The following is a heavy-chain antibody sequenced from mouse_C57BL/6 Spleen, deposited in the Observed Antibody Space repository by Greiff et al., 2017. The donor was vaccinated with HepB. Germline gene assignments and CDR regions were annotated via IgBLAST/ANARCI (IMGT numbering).Heavy chain of an antibody. V-gene: IGHV5-6*01. Sequence: EVKLMESGGDLVKPGGSLKLSCAASGFTFSSYGMSWVRQTPDKRLEWVATISSGGSYTYYPDSVKGRFTISRDNAKNTLYLQMSSLKSEDTAMYYCARLTGTAYYFDYWGQGTTLTVSS. D-gene: IGHD4-1*01. CDR2: ISSGGSYT. CDR3: ARLTGTAYYFDY. J-gene: IGHJ2*01. CDR1: GFTFSSYG.